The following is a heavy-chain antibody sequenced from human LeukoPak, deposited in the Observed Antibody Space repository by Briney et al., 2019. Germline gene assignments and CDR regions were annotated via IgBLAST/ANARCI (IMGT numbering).Heavy chain of an antibody. Sequence: SETLPLTCSVSGYSISSAYYWGWIRQPPGKGLEWIGTMYHSGSTNYNPSLKSRVTISVDTSKNQFSLKLSSVTAADTAVYYCAILTPRTIAAAGMRNYMDVWGKGTTVTVSS. D-gene: IGHD6-13*01. CDR3: AILTPRTIAAAGMRNYMDV. V-gene: IGHV4-38-2*02. CDR1: GYSISSAYY. CDR2: MYHSGST. J-gene: IGHJ6*03.